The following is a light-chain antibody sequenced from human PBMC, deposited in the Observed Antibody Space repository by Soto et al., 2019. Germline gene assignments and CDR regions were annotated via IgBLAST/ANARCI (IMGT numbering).Light chain of an antibody. CDR1: SSDVGGYNY. Sequence: QSVLTQPASVSGSPGQSITISCTGTSSDVGGYNYVSWYQQPPGKAPKLIIYEVSHRPSGVSNRFSGSKSGNTASLTISGLQAEDEADYYCSSYTTSSTTYVFGTGTKVTVL. V-gene: IGLV2-14*01. J-gene: IGLJ1*01. CDR3: SSYTTSSTTYV. CDR2: EVS.